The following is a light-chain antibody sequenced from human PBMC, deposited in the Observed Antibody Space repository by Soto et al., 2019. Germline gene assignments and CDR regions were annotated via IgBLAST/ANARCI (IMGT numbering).Light chain of an antibody. CDR3: TSYTSSNSLVV. CDR2: DVS. J-gene: IGLJ3*02. V-gene: IGLV2-14*03. CDR1: SSDVGAYDY. Sequence: QSALTQPASVSESPGQSITISCTGTSSDVGAYDYVSWYQPHPGKAPKLMIYDVSNRPSGVSNRFSGSKSGNTASLTISGLQAEDEAHYYCTSYTSSNSLVVFGGGTKLTVL.